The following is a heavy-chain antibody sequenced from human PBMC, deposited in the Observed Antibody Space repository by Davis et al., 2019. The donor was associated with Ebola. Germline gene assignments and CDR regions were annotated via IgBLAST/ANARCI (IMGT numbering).Heavy chain of an antibody. Sequence: SETLSLTCTVSGGSITSYYWNWIRQPPGKGLEWIGYIYYSGSTNYNPSLKSRVTISVDTSKNQFSLKLSSVTAADTAVYYCARESALSFDIWGQGTMVTVSS. J-gene: IGHJ3*02. CDR1: GGSITSYY. CDR3: ARESALSFDI. CDR2: IYYSGST. V-gene: IGHV4-59*01.